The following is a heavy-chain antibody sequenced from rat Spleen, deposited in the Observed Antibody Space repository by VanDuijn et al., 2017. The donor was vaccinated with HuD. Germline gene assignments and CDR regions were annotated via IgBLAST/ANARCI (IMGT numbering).Heavy chain of an antibody. CDR2: INYSGST. J-gene: IGHJ2*01. Sequence: EVQLQESGPGLVKPSQSISLTCSVTGYSITDNYWAWIRKFPGNRMEWIGHINYSGSTNYNPSLKSRNSITRDTSKNQVFLQLNSVTTDDTATYYCAWGNSFDYWGQGVMVTVSS. V-gene: IGHV3-1*01. CDR1: GYSITDNY. CDR3: AWGNSFDY.